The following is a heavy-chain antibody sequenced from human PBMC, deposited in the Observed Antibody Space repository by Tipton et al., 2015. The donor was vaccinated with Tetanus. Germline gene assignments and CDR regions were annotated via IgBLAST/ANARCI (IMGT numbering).Heavy chain of an antibody. J-gene: IGHJ3*02. CDR1: GGSISSYY. CDR3: ARVSCGGDCYTDAFDI. V-gene: IGHV4-59*01. Sequence: TLSLTCTVSGGSISSYYWSWIRQPPGKGLEWIGYIYYSGSTNYNPSLKSRVTISVDTSKNQFSLKLSSVTAADTAMYYCARVSCGGDCYTDAFDIWGQGTMVTVSS. D-gene: IGHD2-21*02. CDR2: IYYSGST.